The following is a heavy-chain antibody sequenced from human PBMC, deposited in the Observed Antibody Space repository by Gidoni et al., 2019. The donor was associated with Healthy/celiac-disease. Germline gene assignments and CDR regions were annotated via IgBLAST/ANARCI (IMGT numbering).Heavy chain of an antibody. D-gene: IGHD3-22*01. CDR3: ARDRGPNYYDSSGYYAHATHFDY. J-gene: IGHJ4*02. Sequence: QVQLVPSGAEAKTPRSSVKLSCKASARTFSSYATSWVRSAPGQGLGWMGGIIPRFGTANYAQKFQGRVTITAGESTSTAYMELSSLRSEDTAVYYGARDRGPNYYDSSGYYAHATHFDYWGQGTLVTVSS. V-gene: IGHV1-69*01. CDR2: IIPRFGTA. CDR1: ARTFSSYA.